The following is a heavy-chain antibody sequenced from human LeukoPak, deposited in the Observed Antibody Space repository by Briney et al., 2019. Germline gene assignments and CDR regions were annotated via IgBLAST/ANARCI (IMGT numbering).Heavy chain of an antibody. CDR2: MSGDGTTT. V-gene: IGHV3-23*01. CDR3: GKKIKYSSSASDD. D-gene: IGHD6-6*01. J-gene: IGHJ4*02. Sequence: GGSLRLSCAASGFTFSNAWMTWVRQAPGKGLEWVSGMSGDGTTTYYADSVKGRFSISRDNSKNTLFLQMNSLRAEDTAVYFCGKKIKYSSSASDDWGQGALVSVRS. CDR1: GFTFSNAW.